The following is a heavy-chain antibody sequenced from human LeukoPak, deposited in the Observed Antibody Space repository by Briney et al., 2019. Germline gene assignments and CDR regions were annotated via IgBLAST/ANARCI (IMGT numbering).Heavy chain of an antibody. Sequence: PGGSLRLSCAASGFTFSSYAMHWVRQAPGKGLEWVAVISYDGSNKYYADSVKGRFTISRDNSKNTLYLQMNSLRAEDTAVYYCARGRRFGEVGYYYYGMDVWGQGTTVTVSS. D-gene: IGHD3-10*01. CDR3: ARGRRFGEVGYYYYGMDV. CDR2: ISYDGSNK. CDR1: GFTFSSYA. V-gene: IGHV3-30-3*01. J-gene: IGHJ6*02.